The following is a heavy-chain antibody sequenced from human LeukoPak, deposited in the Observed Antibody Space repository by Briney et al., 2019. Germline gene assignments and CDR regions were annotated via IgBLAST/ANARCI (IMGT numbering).Heavy chain of an antibody. Sequence: SVKLSCKASGGTFSSYAISWVRQAPGQGLEWMGRIIPTFGTANYPQKFQGRVTITTDESTSTAYLELSSLRSEDTAVYYCARETDYGSGSSDYWGQGTLVTVSS. CDR1: GGTFSSYA. CDR3: ARETDYGSGSSDY. CDR2: IIPTFGTA. D-gene: IGHD3-10*01. J-gene: IGHJ4*02. V-gene: IGHV1-69*05.